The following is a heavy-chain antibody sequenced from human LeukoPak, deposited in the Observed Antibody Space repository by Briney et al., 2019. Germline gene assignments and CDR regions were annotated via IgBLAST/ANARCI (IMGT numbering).Heavy chain of an antibody. CDR3: ARGVAPRYFDY. Sequence: PGGSLRLSCAASGFTVSSNYMSWVRQAPGKGLEWVSVIYSGGSTYYADSVKGRFIISRHNSKNTLYLQMNSLRAEDTAVYYCARGVAPRYFDYWGQGTLVTVSS. CDR2: IYSGGST. J-gene: IGHJ4*02. D-gene: IGHD2-15*01. V-gene: IGHV3-53*04. CDR1: GFTVSSNY.